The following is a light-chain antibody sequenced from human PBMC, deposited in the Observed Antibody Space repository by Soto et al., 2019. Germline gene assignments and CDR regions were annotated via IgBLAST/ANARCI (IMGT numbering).Light chain of an antibody. CDR2: DVS. V-gene: IGLV2-14*01. Sequence: QSALTQPASVSGSPGQSITISCTGTSSDVGAYNYVSWYQQHPGKAPRLMIYDVSNRPSGVSNRFSGSKSGNTASLTISGLQADDEAYYYCSSYAISSIPYVFGTGTKLTVL. CDR3: SSYAISSIPYV. CDR1: SSDVGAYNY. J-gene: IGLJ1*01.